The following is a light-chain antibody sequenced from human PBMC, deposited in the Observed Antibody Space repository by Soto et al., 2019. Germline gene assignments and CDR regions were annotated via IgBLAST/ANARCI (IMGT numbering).Light chain of an antibody. J-gene: IGKJ4*01. V-gene: IGKV1-9*01. CDR3: QQSNSSPLT. Sequence: IQLTQSPSSLSASGGDRVTITCRASQGIGSNLAWYLQKPGEAPKLLVYGASTLQGGVPSRFSGSGSGTLFTLTITSLQPEDSATYFCQQSNSSPLTFGGGTMV. CDR2: GAS. CDR1: QGIGSN.